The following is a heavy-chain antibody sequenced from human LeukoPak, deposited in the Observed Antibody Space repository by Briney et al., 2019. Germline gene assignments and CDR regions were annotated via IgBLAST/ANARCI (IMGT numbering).Heavy chain of an antibody. V-gene: IGHV5-51*01. CDR2: IYPGDSDT. J-gene: IGHJ5*02. Sequence: GESLKISCKGSGYSFTSYWIAWVRQMPGKGLEWMGIIYPGDSDTRYSTSFQGQVTISADRSTSTAYLQWSSLKASDTAMYYCAREARGTVAPTNWFDPWGQGTLVTVSS. CDR1: GYSFTSYW. D-gene: IGHD4-11*01. CDR3: AREARGTVAPTNWFDP.